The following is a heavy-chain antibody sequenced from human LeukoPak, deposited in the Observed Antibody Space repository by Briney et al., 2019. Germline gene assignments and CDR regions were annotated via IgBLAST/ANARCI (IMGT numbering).Heavy chain of an antibody. CDR1: GESFSAYH. CDR3: ARGDLGSGALRGYYYMDV. V-gene: IGHV4-34*01. D-gene: IGHD3-16*01. J-gene: IGHJ6*03. Sequence: SETLSLTCAVYGESFSAYHWSWIRQPPGKGLEWIGEINHSGGTNYNPSLKSRVTISVDTSKNQFSLNLTPVTAADTAVYYCARGDLGSGALRGYYYMDVWGKGTTVTVSS. CDR2: INHSGGT.